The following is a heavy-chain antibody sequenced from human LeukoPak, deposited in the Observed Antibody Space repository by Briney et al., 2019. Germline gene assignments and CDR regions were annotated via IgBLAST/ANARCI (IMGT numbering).Heavy chain of an antibody. D-gene: IGHD2-21*02. CDR1: GFTFSSYA. J-gene: IGHJ4*02. CDR2: ISGSGGST. CDR3: AEAYCGGDCSLPSDY. V-gene: IGHV3-23*01. Sequence: GGSLRLSCAASGFTFSSYAMSWVRQAPGKGLEWVSAISGSGGSTYYADSVKGRFTISRENSKNTLYLQMNSLRAEDTAVYYCAEAYCGGDCSLPSDYWGQGTLVTVSS.